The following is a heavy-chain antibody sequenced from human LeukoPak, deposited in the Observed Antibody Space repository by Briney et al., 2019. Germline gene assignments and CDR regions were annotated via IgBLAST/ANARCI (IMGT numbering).Heavy chain of an antibody. Sequence: SQTLSLTCTVSGGSISSGSYCWSWIRQPAGKGLEWIGHIYTSGNTNYNPSLKSRVTISVDTSKNQFSLKLSSVTAADTAVYYCARSFRVRRYNWFDPWGQGTLVTVSS. CDR2: IYTSGNT. CDR1: GGSISSGSYC. J-gene: IGHJ5*02. V-gene: IGHV4-61*09. CDR3: ARSFRVRRYNWFDP. D-gene: IGHD3-10*01.